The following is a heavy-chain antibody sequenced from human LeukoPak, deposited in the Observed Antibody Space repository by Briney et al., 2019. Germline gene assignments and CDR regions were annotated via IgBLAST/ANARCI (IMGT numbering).Heavy chain of an antibody. D-gene: IGHD6-19*01. Sequence: QPGGSLRLSCAASGFTFSSYGMHWVRQAPGKGLEWVAVIWYDGSNKYYADSVKGRFTISRDNSKNTLYLQMNSLRAEDTAVYYCARLRRGGWEYFDCWGQGTLVTVSS. J-gene: IGHJ4*02. CDR3: ARLRRGGWEYFDC. V-gene: IGHV3-33*01. CDR2: IWYDGSNK. CDR1: GFTFSSYG.